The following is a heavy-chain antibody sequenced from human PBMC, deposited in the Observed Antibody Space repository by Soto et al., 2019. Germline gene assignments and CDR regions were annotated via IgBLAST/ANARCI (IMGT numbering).Heavy chain of an antibody. V-gene: IGHV3-73*01. D-gene: IGHD1-26*01. CDR3: TRQRGGGSYYRYGMDV. J-gene: IGHJ6*02. Sequence: PGGSLRLSCAASGFTFSGSAMHWVRQASGKGLEWVGRIRSKANSYATAYAASVKGRFTISRDDSKNTAYLQMNSLKTEDTAVYYCTRQRGGGSYYRYGMDVWGQGTTVTVAS. CDR2: IRSKANSYAT. CDR1: GFTFSGSA.